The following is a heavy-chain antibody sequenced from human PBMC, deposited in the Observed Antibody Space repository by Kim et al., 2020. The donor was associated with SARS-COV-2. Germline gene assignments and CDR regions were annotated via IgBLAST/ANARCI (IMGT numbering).Heavy chain of an antibody. Sequence: SETLSLTCAVYGGSFSGYYWSWIRQPPGKGLEWIGEINHSGSTNYNPSLKSRVTISVDTSKNQFSLKLNSVTAADTAVYYCAGGPVLLWFRPHWFDPWGQGTLVTVSS. CDR2: INHSGST. D-gene: IGHD3-10*01. J-gene: IGHJ5*02. CDR1: GGSFSGYY. CDR3: AGGPVLLWFRPHWFDP. V-gene: IGHV4-34*01.